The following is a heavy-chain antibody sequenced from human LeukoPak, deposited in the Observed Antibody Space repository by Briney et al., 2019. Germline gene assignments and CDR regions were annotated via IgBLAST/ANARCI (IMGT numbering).Heavy chain of an antibody. D-gene: IGHD3-22*01. CDR3: ARAPLTSDYYDSSGYYYYY. V-gene: IGHV3-21*01. CDR2: ISSSSSYI. CDR1: GFTFSSYS. J-gene: IGHJ4*02. Sequence: PGGSLRLSCAASGFTFSSYSMNWVRQAPGKGLEWVSSISSSSSYINYADSVKGRFTISRDNAKNSLYLQMNSLRAEDTAVYYCARAPLTSDYYDSSGYYYYYWGQGTLVTVSS.